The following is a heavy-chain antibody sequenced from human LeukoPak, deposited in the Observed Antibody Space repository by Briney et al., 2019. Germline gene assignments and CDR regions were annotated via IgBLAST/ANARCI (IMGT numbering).Heavy chain of an antibody. V-gene: IGHV4-59*01. CDR3: ATGSSGGLYYYYYMDV. CDR2: IYYSGLT. J-gene: IGHJ6*03. Sequence: ASETLSLTCIVSGGSISRYYWSWIRQPPGKGLEWIGYIYYSGLTNCNPSLKSRVTISVDTSKNRFSLKLSSVTAADTAVYYCATGSSGGLYYYYYMDVWGKGTTVTVSS. CDR1: GGSISRYY. D-gene: IGHD2-15*01.